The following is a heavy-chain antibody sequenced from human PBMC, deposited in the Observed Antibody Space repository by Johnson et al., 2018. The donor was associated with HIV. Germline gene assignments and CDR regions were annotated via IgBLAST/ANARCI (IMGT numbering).Heavy chain of an antibody. D-gene: IGHD6-13*01. J-gene: IGHJ3*02. CDR2: INWNGGST. CDR3: ARSLSSSWYEGAFDI. CDR1: GFTFDDYG. V-gene: IGHV3-20*04. Sequence: VQLVESGGGLVQPGRSLRLSCAASGFTFDDYGMSWVRQAPGKGLEWVSGINWNGGSTGYADSVKGRFTISRDNAKNSLYLQMNSLRAEDTAVYYCARSLSSSWYEGAFDIWGQGTMVTVSS.